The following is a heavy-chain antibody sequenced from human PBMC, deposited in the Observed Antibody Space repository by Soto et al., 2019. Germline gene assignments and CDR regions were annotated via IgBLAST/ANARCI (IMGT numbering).Heavy chain of an antibody. D-gene: IGHD2-15*01. CDR1: GYTFTGYY. CDR3: ARGGQAVVVVAAPRGDYYGMDV. CDR2: INPNSGGT. V-gene: IGHV1-2*02. Sequence: ASVKVSCKASGYTFTGYYMHWVRQAPGQGLEWMGWINPNSGGTNYAQKFQGRVTRTRDTSISTAYMELSRLRSDDTAVYYCARGGQAVVVVAAPRGDYYGMDVWGQGTTVTVSS. J-gene: IGHJ6*02.